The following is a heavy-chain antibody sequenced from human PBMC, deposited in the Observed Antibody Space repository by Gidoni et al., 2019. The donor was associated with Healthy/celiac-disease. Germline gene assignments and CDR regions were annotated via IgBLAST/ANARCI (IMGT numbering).Heavy chain of an antibody. J-gene: IGHJ5*02. CDR2: INRDGSST. CDR1: GFPFSSYW. V-gene: IGHV3-74*01. D-gene: IGHD6-19*01. CDR3: ARDGYSSGWYYNWFDP. Sequence: EVQLVESGGGLVQPGGSLRLSCAASGFPFSSYWMHWVGQVPGKGLVGVSRINRDGSSTSYADSVKGRCTISRDNAKNTLYLQMNSLRAEDTAVYYCARDGYSSGWYYNWFDPWGQGTLVTVSS.